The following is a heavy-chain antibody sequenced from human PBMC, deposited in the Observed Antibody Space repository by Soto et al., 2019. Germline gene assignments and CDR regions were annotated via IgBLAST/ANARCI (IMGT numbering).Heavy chain of an antibody. D-gene: IGHD3-10*01. CDR1: GDSISSGGYY. J-gene: IGHJ6*02. V-gene: IGHV4-31*03. CDR2: IYYSGST. Sequence: PSETLSLTCTVTGDSISSGGYYWSWIRQHPGKGLEWIGYIYYSGSTYYNPSLKSRVTISVDTSKNQFSLKLSSVTAADTAVYYCASESTTITMVRGVIITGYYGMDVWGQGTTVTVSS. CDR3: ASESTTITMVRGVIITGYYGMDV.